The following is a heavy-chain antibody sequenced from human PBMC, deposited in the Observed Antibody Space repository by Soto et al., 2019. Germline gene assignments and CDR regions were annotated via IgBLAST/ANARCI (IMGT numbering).Heavy chain of an antibody. CDR1: GFTFSSYG. CDR2: IWYDGSNK. CDR3: ARDEGRFLEWSPWGFDY. J-gene: IGHJ4*02. V-gene: IGHV3-33*01. Sequence: HPGGSLRLSCAASGFTFSSYGMHWVRQAPGKGLEWVAVIWYDGSNKYYADSVKGRFTISRDNSKNTLYLQMNSLRAEDTAVYYCARDEGRFLEWSPWGFDYWGQGTLVTVSS. D-gene: IGHD3-3*01.